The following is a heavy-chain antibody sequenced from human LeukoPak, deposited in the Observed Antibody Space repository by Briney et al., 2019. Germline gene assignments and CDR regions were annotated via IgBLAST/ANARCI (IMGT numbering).Heavy chain of an antibody. CDR3: ARDGEDGYNLNSFDY. CDR1: GDSVSINSAA. J-gene: IGHJ4*02. CDR2: TYYRSKWYN. D-gene: IGHD5-24*01. V-gene: IGHV6-1*01. Sequence: SPTLSLTFAISGDSVSINSAAWNWIRQSPPRGLEWLGRTYYRSKWYNDYAVSVKGRITINPDTSKNQFSLQLNSVTPEDTAVYYCARDGEDGYNLNSFDYWGQGTLVTVSS.